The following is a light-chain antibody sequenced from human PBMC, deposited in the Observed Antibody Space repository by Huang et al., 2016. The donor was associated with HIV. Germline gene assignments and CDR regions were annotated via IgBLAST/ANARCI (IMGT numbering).Light chain of an antibody. Sequence: AIRITQSPSSLSASTGDRVTITCRASQDVSDYLAWYQQKPGKAPNLLMYAASTVHGGVPSRFSGNGSATDFSLTISCLQSEDFATYYCQQYYLYPWTFGQGTKVEI. CDR2: AAS. J-gene: IGKJ1*01. CDR1: QDVSDY. CDR3: QQYYLYPWT. V-gene: IGKV1-8*01.